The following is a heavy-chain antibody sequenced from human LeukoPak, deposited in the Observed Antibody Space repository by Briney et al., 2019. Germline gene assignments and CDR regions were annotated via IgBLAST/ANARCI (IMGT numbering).Heavy chain of an antibody. V-gene: IGHV3-21*03. J-gene: IGHJ4*02. CDR2: ISSSSSYI. CDR3: TTTVGFDDY. Sequence: GGSLRLSCAASGFTFSSYSMNWVRQAPGKGLEWVSSISSSSSYIYYADSVKGRFTISRDNAKNSLYLQMNSLKTEDTAVYYCTTTVGFDDYWGQGTLVTVSS. CDR1: GFTFSSYS. D-gene: IGHD1-1*01.